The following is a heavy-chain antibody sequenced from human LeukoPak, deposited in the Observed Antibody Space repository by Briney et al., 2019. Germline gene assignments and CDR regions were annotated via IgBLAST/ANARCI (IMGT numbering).Heavy chain of an antibody. CDR2: NSGYNGNT. D-gene: IGHD3-22*01. J-gene: IGHJ4*02. CDR3: ARGGDARIVVGDPFDY. Sequence: ASVNVSCKASGYILTSYSFNWVRQALGQGFEWMGWNSGYNGNTIYAEHFQGRVTMTTDTSTNTAYMELRSLRSEDTAVYYCARGGDARIVVGDPFDYWGQGTLVTVSS. V-gene: IGHV1-18*01. CDR1: GYILTSYS.